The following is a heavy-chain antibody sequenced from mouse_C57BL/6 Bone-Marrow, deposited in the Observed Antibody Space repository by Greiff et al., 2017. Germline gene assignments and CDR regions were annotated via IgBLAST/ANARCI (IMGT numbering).Heavy chain of an antibody. D-gene: IGHD2-4*01. CDR3: ARNDYDSYWYFDV. CDR2: IDPSDSYT. CDR1: GYTFTSYW. Sequence: VQLQQSGAELVMPGASVKLSCKASGYTFTSYWMHWVKQRPGQGLEWIGEIDPSDSYTNYNQKFKCKSTLTVDKSSSTAYMQLSSLTSEDSAVYYCARNDYDSYWYFDVWGTGTTVTVSS. V-gene: IGHV1-69*01. J-gene: IGHJ1*03.